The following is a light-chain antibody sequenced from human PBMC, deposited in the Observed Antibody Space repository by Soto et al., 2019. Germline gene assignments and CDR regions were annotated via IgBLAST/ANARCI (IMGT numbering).Light chain of an antibody. CDR2: RTS. V-gene: IGKV3-20*01. J-gene: IGKJ1*01. Sequence: EIVLTQSPGTLSLSPGQGATLSCRASQILSSIYLAWYQQKPGQAPRLLIYRTSSRATGIPDRFSGSESETDFTLTISRLEPDDSAVYYCQHYGSSPRPFGPGTKVDIK. CDR1: QILSSIY. CDR3: QHYGSSPRP.